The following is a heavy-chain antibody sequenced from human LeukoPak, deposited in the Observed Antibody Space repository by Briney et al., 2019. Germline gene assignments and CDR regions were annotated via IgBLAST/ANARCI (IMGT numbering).Heavy chain of an antibody. CDR2: IIPIFGTA. Sequence: ASVKVSCKASGGTFSSYAISWVRQAPGQGLEWMGGIIPIFGTANYAQKFQGRVTITTDESTSTAYMELSSLKSEDTAVYYCARGRSTSYYYYYMDVWGEGTTVTVSS. J-gene: IGHJ6*03. CDR1: GGTFSSYA. D-gene: IGHD2-2*01. V-gene: IGHV1-69*05. CDR3: ARGRSTSYYYYYMDV.